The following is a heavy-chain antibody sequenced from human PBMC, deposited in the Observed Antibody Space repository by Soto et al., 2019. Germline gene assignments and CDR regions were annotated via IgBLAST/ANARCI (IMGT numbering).Heavy chain of an antibody. CDR3: ARLAMATRRGYYGMDV. Sequence: EVQLVQSGEEVKKPGESLRISCKGSGYSFTSYWISWVRQMPGKGLESMGRIDPSDSYTNYSPSFQGHVTISADKSISTAYLQWSSLKASDTAMYYCARLAMATRRGYYGMDVWGQGTTVTVSS. D-gene: IGHD5-12*01. CDR2: IDPSDSYT. CDR1: GYSFTSYW. V-gene: IGHV5-10-1*01. J-gene: IGHJ6*02.